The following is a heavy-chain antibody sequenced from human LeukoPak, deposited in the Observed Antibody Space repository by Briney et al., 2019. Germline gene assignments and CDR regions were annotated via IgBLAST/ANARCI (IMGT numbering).Heavy chain of an antibody. V-gene: IGHV3-7*01. CDR2: IKQDGSEK. CDR1: GFTFSSYW. D-gene: IGHD2-15*01. Sequence: GGSLRLSCAASGFTFSSYWMSWVRQAPGKGLEWVANIKQDGSEKYYVDSVKGRFTISRDNAKNSLYLQMNSLRAGDTAVYYCARLGYCSGGSCSHSSGWYPFDYWGQGTLVTVSS. J-gene: IGHJ4*02. CDR3: ARLGYCSGGSCSHSSGWYPFDY.